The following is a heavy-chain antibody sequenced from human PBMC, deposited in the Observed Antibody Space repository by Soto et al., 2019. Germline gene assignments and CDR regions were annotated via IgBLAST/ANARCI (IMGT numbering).Heavy chain of an antibody. V-gene: IGHV1-3*01. CDR1: GHTFTNYS. CDR2: INAGPGNT. J-gene: IGHJ6*02. D-gene: IGHD2-2*02. Sequence: QVQLVQSEAEVKKPGASVKVSCNASGHTFTNYSIHWVRQAPGPRLEWMGWINAGPGNTKYSQKFQGRVTFTRDTSASTGYMELRSLASEDTAVYYCTRGWRCSSAYCYIPNCSYVMDVWGQGTTVTVSS. CDR3: TRGWRCSSAYCYIPNCSYVMDV.